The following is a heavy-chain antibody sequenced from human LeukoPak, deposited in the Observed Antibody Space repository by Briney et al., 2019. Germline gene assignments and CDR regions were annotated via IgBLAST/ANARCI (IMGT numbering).Heavy chain of an antibody. CDR3: ARLLY. CDR1: GGSFSGYY. CDR2: INHSGST. J-gene: IGHJ4*02. Sequence: SETLSLTCAVYGGSFSGYYWSWVRQPPGKGLEWIGEINHSGSTNYNPSLKSRVTISVDTSKNQFSLKLSSVTAADTAVYYCARLLYWGQGTLVTVSS. V-gene: IGHV4-34*01.